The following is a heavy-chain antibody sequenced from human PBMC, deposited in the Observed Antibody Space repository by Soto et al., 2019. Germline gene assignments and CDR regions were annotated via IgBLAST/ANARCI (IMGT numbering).Heavy chain of an antibody. J-gene: IGHJ6*02. Sequence: PSEPLSLICAVYVGSFSGYYWSWIRHPPGQGLEWIGEINHSGSTNYNPSLKSRVTISVDTSKNQFSLKLSSVTAADTAVDYCARGGYSSGWKVHYYYYGMDVWGQGNTVTVSS. V-gene: IGHV4-34*01. D-gene: IGHD6-19*01. CDR2: INHSGST. CDR3: ARGGYSSGWKVHYYYYGMDV. CDR1: VGSFSGYY.